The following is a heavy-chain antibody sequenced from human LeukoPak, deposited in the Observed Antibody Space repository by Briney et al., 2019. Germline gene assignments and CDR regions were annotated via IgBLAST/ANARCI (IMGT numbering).Heavy chain of an antibody. Sequence: ASVKVSCKASGYTFTDYYMHWVRQAPGQGLEWMGWINPKSGGTNYAQKFQERVTITRDMSTSTAYMELSSLRSEDTAVYYCAALWDTRGGYFDYWGQGTLVTVSS. D-gene: IGHD3-10*01. J-gene: IGHJ4*02. CDR3: AALWDTRGGYFDY. V-gene: IGHV1-2*02. CDR2: INPKSGGT. CDR1: GYTFTDYY.